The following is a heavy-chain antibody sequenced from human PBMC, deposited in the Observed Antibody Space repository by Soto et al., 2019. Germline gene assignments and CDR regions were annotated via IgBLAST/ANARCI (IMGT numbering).Heavy chain of an antibody. CDR2: IIPIFGTA. CDR1: GGTFSSYA. D-gene: IGHD3-22*01. CDR3: ARDQYYDSSGYYTQFDY. Sequence: GASVKVSCKASGGTFSSYAISWVRQAPGQGLEWMGGIIPIFGTANYAQKFQGRVTITADKSTSTAYMELSSLRSEDTAVYYCARDQYYDSSGYYTQFDYWGQGTLVTVSS. V-gene: IGHV1-69*06. J-gene: IGHJ4*02.